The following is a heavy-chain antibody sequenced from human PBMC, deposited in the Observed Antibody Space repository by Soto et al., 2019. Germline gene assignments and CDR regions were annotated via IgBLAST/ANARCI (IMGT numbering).Heavy chain of an antibody. CDR2: IYPGDSDT. Sequence: GESLKISCKGSGYTFPSYWIGWVRQMPGKGLEWMWIIYPGDSDTRYSPSFQGQVTISADKSISTAYLQWSSLKASDTAMYDCARLITTVTPPDYWGQGTLVTVSS. J-gene: IGHJ4*02. CDR1: GYTFPSYW. V-gene: IGHV5-51*01. D-gene: IGHD4-17*01. CDR3: ARLITTVTPPDY.